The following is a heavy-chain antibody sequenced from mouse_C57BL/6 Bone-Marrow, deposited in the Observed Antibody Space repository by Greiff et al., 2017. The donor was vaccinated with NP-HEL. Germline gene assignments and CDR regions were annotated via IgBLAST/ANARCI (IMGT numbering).Heavy chain of an antibody. CDR1: GYTFTSYW. V-gene: IGHV1-50*01. D-gene: IGHD4-1*01. CDR2: IDPSDSYT. CDR3: ARPGTFAY. J-gene: IGHJ3*01. Sequence: VQLQQPGAELVKPGASVKLSCKASGYTFTSYWMQWVKQRPGQGLEWIGEIDPSDSYTNYNQKFKGKATLTVDTSSSTAYMQLSSLTSVDSAVYYCARPGTFAYWGQGTLVTVSA.